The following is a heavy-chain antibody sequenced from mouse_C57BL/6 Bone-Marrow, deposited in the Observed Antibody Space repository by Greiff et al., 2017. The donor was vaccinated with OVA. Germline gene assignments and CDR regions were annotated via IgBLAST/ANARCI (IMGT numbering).Heavy chain of an antibody. CDR1: GYSITSGYY. D-gene: IGHD1-1*01. CDR2: ISYDGSN. V-gene: IGHV3-6*01. CDR3: ASQGRYAAMDY. Sequence: EVQLQQSGPGLVKPSQSLSLTCSVTGYSITSGYYWNWIRQFPGNKLEWMGYISYDGSNNYNPSLKNRISITLDTSKNQFFLKLNSVTTEDTAAYDCASQGRYAAMDYWGQGTSVTVSS. J-gene: IGHJ4*01.